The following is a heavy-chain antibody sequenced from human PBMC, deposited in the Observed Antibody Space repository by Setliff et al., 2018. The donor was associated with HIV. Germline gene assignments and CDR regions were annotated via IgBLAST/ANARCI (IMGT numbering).Heavy chain of an antibody. CDR2: ISNDGDII. D-gene: IGHD3-16*01. Sequence: PGGSLRLSCEVSGFVFRAYAMHWVRQAPGKGLEWVALISNDGDIIYYADSVKGRFTISRDESKNSLFLQMNTLRADDTAVYYCARSGGIGNYHWDVWGKGTTVTVSS. V-gene: IGHV3-30*04. CDR1: GFVFRAYA. CDR3: ARSGGIGNYHWDV. J-gene: IGHJ6*03.